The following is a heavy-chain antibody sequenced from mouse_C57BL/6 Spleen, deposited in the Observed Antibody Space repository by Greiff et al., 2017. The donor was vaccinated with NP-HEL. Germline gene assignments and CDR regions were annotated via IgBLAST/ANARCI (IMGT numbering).Heavy chain of an antibody. CDR3: TTSWFAD. CDR1: GFNIKDDY. CDR2: IDPENGDT. J-gene: IGHJ3*01. Sequence: VQLQQSGAELVRPGASVKLSCTASGFNIKDDYMHWVKQRPEQGLEWIGRIDPENGDTEYASKFQGKATITADTSSNTAYLQLSSLTSEDTAVYYCTTSWFADWGQGTLVTVSA. V-gene: IGHV14-4*01.